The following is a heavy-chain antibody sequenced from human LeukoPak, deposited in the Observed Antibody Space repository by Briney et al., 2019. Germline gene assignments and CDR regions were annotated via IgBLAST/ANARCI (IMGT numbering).Heavy chain of an antibody. J-gene: IGHJ3*02. V-gene: IGHV3-30*04. CDR3: AKRDGYNSDAFDI. CDR1: GFTFSDYS. Sequence: GGSLRLSCAACGFTFSDYSIHWVRPAPGRGLEWVAVISYDGSNKYYADSVKGRFTISRDNSKNTLYLQMNSLRAEDSAVYYCAKRDGYNSDAFDIWGQGTMVTVSS. CDR2: ISYDGSNK. D-gene: IGHD5-24*01.